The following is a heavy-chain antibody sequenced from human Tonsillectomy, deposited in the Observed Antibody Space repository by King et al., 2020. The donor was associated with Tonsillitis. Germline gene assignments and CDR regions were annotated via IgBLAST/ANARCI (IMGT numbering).Heavy chain of an antibody. J-gene: IGHJ6*02. CDR2: IYYSVSP. CDR3: ARAVDTAIAGNYYYGMDV. CDR1: GGSIISGGYY. Sequence: QLQESGPGLVKPSQTLSLTCTVSGGSIISGGYYWSWIRQHPGKGLAWIGYIYYSVSPYYNPSLKSRVTISLDTSKNQFSLKLSSVTAADTAVYYCARAVDTAIAGNYYYGMDVWGQGTTVTVSS. D-gene: IGHD5-18*01. V-gene: IGHV4-31*03.